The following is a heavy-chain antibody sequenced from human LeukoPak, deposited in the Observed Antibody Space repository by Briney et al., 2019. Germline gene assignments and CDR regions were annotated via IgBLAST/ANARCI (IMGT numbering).Heavy chain of an antibody. CDR2: INHSGST. J-gene: IGHJ4*02. CDR1: GGSFSGYY. CDR3: ARSPLGDSSGYYLDYFDY. Sequence: DPSETLSLTCAVYGGSFSGYYWSWIRQPPGKGLEWIGEINHSGSTNYNPSLKSRVTISVDTSKNQFSLKLSSVTAADTAVYYCARSPLGDSSGYYLDYFDYWGQGTLVTVSS. D-gene: IGHD3-22*01. V-gene: IGHV4-34*01.